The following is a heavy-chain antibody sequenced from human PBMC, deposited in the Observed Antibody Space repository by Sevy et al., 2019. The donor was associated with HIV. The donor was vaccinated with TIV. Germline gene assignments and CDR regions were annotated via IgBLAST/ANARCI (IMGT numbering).Heavy chain of an antibody. CDR1: GYIFSDYW. Sequence: GESLKISCKGSGYIFSDYWIGWVRQMPGKGLEWMGIIYPGDSDTRYSPSSQGQVTISADKSISTAYLQWSSLKASDTAMYYCGRATAGTAPHFSYYTMDVWGQGTTVTVSS. CDR3: GRATAGTAPHFSYYTMDV. D-gene: IGHD6-13*01. CDR2: IYPGDSDT. J-gene: IGHJ6*02. V-gene: IGHV5-51*01.